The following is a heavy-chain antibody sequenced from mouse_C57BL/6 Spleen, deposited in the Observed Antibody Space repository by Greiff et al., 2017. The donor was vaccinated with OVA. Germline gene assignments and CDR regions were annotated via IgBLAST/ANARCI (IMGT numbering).Heavy chain of an antibody. V-gene: IGHV3-6*01. Sequence: EVQLQQSGPGLVKPSQSLSLTCSVTGYAITSGYYWNWIRQFPGNKLEWMGYISYDGSNNYNPSLKNRISITRDTSKNQFFLKLNSVTTEDTATYYCARDKDYGNYVGFAYWGQGTLVTVSA. CDR2: ISYDGSN. CDR1: GYAITSGYY. J-gene: IGHJ3*01. CDR3: ARDKDYGNYVGFAY. D-gene: IGHD2-1*01.